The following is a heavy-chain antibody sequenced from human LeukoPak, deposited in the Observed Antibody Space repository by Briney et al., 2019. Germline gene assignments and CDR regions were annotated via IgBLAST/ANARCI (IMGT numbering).Heavy chain of an antibody. CDR2: ISGSGGST. CDR3: AKTLRYFDWLLPMDV. D-gene: IGHD3-9*01. CDR1: GFTFSSYA. Sequence: GRSLRLSCAASGFTFSSYAMHWVRQAPGKGLEWVSAISGSGGSTYYADSVKGRFTISRDNSKNTLYLQMNSLRAEDTAVYYCAKTLRYFDWLLPMDVWGKGTTVTVSS. V-gene: IGHV3-23*01. J-gene: IGHJ6*03.